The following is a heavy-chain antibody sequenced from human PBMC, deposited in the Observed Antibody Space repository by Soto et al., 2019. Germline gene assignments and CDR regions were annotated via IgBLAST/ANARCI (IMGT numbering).Heavy chain of an antibody. CDR3: VREVGYGDFSAALLD. V-gene: IGHV1-69*01. J-gene: IGHJ4*02. CDR2: IITLFGTA. D-gene: IGHD4-17*01. Sequence: VQLMQSGAEVKQPGSSVKVSCKASGGTFSSHSINWVRQAPGQGLEWMGGIITLFGTANYAQNFQGRVTITADQSTSTAYMELNSLRSDDTAVYYCVREVGYGDFSAALLDWGQGTLVTVSS. CDR1: GGTFSSHS.